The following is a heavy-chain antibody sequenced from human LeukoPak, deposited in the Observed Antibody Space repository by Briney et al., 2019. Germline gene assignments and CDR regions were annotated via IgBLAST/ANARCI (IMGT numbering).Heavy chain of an antibody. J-gene: IGHJ4*02. V-gene: IGHV1-18*01. Sequence: GASVKVSCKSSGYTFTSQGIHWVRQAPGHGLEWMGWISAYNGNTNYAQKFQGRVTITTDTSTSTASMELRSLRSDDTAVYYCASGLRHYGSGTDYWGQGTLVIVSS. CDR1: GYTFTSQG. D-gene: IGHD3-10*01. CDR3: ASGLRHYGSGTDY. CDR2: ISAYNGNT.